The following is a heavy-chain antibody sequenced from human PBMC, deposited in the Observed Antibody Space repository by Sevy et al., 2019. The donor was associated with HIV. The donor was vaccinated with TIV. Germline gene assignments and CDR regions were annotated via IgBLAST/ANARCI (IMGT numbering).Heavy chain of an antibody. CDR3: AKGPGKIGSSFQH. J-gene: IGHJ1*01. V-gene: IGHV3-23*01. Sequence: GGSLRLSCAASGFTFSSYAMSWVRQAPGKGLEWVSAISGSGGSTYYADSVKGQFTISRDNSKNTLYLQMNSLRAEDTAVYYCAKGPGKIGSSFQHWGQGTLVTVSS. CDR1: GFTFSSYA. CDR2: ISGSGGST.